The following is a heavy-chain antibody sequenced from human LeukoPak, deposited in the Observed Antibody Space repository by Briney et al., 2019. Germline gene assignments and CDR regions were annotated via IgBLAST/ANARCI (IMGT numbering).Heavy chain of an antibody. Sequence: GGSLRLSCAPSRFTPSSYWMSSVRQAPGKGLEGVANIKQDGREKYYVNSVKGRFTISRDNAKNSLYLQMNRLRAEDTAVYYCARVRPLRGYWGQGKLVTVSS. CDR2: IKQDGREK. CDR3: ARVRPLRGY. V-gene: IGHV3-7*03. J-gene: IGHJ4*02. CDR1: RFTPSSYW.